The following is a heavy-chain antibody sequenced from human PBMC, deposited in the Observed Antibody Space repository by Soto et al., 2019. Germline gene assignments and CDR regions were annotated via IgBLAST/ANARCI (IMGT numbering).Heavy chain of an antibody. CDR3: ARDYYGSGSYNYGMDV. D-gene: IGHD3-10*01. CDR2: INPSGGST. CDR1: GSTFTSYY. Sequence: ASVKVSCKASGSTFTSYYMLWLRQAPGQGLEWLGRINPSGGSTSYAQKFKGRVTMTRDTSTSTVYMELSSLRSEDTAVYYCARDYYGSGSYNYGMDVWGQGTTVTVSS. J-gene: IGHJ6*02. V-gene: IGHV1-46*01.